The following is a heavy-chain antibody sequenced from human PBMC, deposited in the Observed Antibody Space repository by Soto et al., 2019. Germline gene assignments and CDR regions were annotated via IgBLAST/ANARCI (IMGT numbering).Heavy chain of an antibody. CDR3: ARVKGSGSYYTTGRFDP. CDR1: GFTFSSYS. Sequence: EVQLVESGGGLVKPGGSLRLSCAASGFTFSSYSMNWVRQAPGKGLEWVSSISSSSSYIYYADSVKGRFTISRDNAKNSLYLQMNSLRAEDTAVYYCARVKGSGSYYTTGRFDPWGQGTLVTVSS. D-gene: IGHD3-10*01. CDR2: ISSSSSYI. J-gene: IGHJ5*02. V-gene: IGHV3-21*01.